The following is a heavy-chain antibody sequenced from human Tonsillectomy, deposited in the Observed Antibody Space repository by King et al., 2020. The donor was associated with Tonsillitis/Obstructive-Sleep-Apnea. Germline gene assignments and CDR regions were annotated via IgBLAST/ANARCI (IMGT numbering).Heavy chain of an antibody. CDR3: AKVGGRIWNPGDY. Sequence: VQLVESGGGLVQPGGSLRLSCAASGFTFSSYAMSWVRQAPGKGLEWVSAISGSGGSTYYADSVKGRFTISRDNSKNTLYLHMNRLGAEDRAVYYCAKVGGRIWNPGDYWGQGTLVTVSS. V-gene: IGHV3-23*04. CDR1: GFTFSSYA. J-gene: IGHJ4*02. CDR2: ISGSGGST. D-gene: IGHD1-1*01.